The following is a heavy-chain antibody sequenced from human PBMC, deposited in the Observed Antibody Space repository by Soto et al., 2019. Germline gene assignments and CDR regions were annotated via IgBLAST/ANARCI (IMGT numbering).Heavy chain of an antibody. D-gene: IGHD3-10*01. V-gene: IGHV1-8*01. Sequence: QVQLVQSGAEVKKPGASVKVSCKASGYTFTSYDINWVRQATGQGLEWMGWMNPNSGNTGYAQKFQGRVTMTRNTSISTAYMELSSLRSEDTAVYFCARERGSGSYYTPWFDPWGQGTLVTVSS. CDR3: ARERGSGSYYTPWFDP. CDR1: GYTFTSYD. J-gene: IGHJ5*02. CDR2: MNPNSGNT.